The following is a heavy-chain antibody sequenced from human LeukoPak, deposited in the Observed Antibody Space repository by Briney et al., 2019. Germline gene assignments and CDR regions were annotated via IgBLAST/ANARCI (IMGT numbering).Heavy chain of an antibody. CDR3: AKDLGSTSCSYFDY. D-gene: IGHD2-2*01. Sequence: GGSLRLSCAASGFTFSGYSMNWVRQAPGKGLEWVSYISDSSSAMYYADSVKGRFTVSRDNAKNSLYLQMNSLRAEDTAVYYCAKDLGSTSCSYFDYWGQGTLVTVSS. CDR2: ISDSSSAM. CDR1: GFTFSGYS. J-gene: IGHJ4*02. V-gene: IGHV3-48*04.